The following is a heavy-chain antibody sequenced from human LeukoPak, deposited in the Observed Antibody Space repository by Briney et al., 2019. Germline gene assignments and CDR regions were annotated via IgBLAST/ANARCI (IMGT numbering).Heavy chain of an antibody. CDR1: GFTFSSYG. CDR3: ARSFTVVTHYFDY. D-gene: IGHD4-23*01. Sequence: PGGSLRLSCAASGFTFSSYGMPWVRPAPGKGLEWVAFIRYDGSNKYYANSVKGRFTISRDNSKNTLYLQMNSLRAEDTAVYYCARSFTVVTHYFDYWGQGTLVTVSS. V-gene: IGHV3-30*02. J-gene: IGHJ4*02. CDR2: IRYDGSNK.